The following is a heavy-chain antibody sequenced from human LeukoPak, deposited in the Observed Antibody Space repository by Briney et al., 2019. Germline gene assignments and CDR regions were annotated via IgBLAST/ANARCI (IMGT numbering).Heavy chain of an antibody. CDR2: IKQDGSEK. CDR1: GFTVSSNY. Sequence: GGSLRLSCAASGFTVSSNYMSWVRQAPGKGLEWVANIKQDGSEKYYVDSVKGRFTISRDNAKNSLYLQMNSLRAEDTAVYYCARDSVHGYYDSSGYSALFDYWGQGTLVTVSS. CDR3: ARDSVHGYYDSSGYSALFDY. D-gene: IGHD3-22*01. V-gene: IGHV3-7*01. J-gene: IGHJ4*02.